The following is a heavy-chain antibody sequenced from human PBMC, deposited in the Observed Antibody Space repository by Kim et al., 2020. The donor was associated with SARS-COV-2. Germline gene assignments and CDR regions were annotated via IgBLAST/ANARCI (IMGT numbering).Heavy chain of an antibody. J-gene: IGHJ4*02. CDR3: ARGRGVVPAAPFDY. CDR1: GGSISSGGYS. V-gene: IGHV4-30-2*01. Sequence: SETLSLTCAVSGGSISSGGYSWSWIRQPPGKGLEWIGYIYHSGSTYYNPSLKSRVTISVDRSKNQFSLKLSSVTAADTAVYYCARGRGVVPAAPFDYWGQGTLVTVSS. D-gene: IGHD2-2*01. CDR2: IYHSGST.